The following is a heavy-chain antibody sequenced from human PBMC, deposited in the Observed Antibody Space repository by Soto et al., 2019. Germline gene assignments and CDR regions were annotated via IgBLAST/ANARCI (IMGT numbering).Heavy chain of an antibody. V-gene: IGHV1-18*01. Sequence: QVHLVQSGAEVKKPGASVNVSCQAFGYAFTTYGITWVRQAPGQGLEWMGWISAHNGNTNYAQKLQGRVTVTRDTSTSTAYMELRSLRSDDTAVYYCARGRYGDYWGQGALVTVSS. CDR2: ISAHNGNT. D-gene: IGHD1-1*01. CDR3: ARGRYGDY. J-gene: IGHJ4*02. CDR1: GYAFTTYG.